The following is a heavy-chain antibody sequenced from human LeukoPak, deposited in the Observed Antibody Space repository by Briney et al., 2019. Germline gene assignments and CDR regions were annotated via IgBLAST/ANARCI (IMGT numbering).Heavy chain of an antibody. Sequence: GGSLRLSCAASGFTFSSYWMHWVRQAPGKGLEWVSAISGSGGSTYYADSVKGRFTISRDNSKNTLYLQMNSLRAEDTAVYYCATSPTTTPRDYWGQGTLVTVSS. D-gene: IGHD1-26*01. CDR1: GFTFSSYW. CDR3: ATSPTTTPRDY. CDR2: ISGSGGST. J-gene: IGHJ4*02. V-gene: IGHV3-23*01.